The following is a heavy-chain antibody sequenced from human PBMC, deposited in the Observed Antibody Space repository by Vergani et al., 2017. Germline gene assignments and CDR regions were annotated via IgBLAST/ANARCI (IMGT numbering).Heavy chain of an antibody. V-gene: IGHV3-23*01. CDR1: GFTFRNYA. Sequence: EVQLLESGGGLAQPGGSLRLSCAASGFTFRNYAMTWVRQAPGKGLEGVSIISDNGGTTYYADSVKGRFTISRDNSKDTLYLQMNSLRAEDTAVYYCAKEVGGGYSPYYYYMDVWGKGTTVTVSS. CDR3: AKEVGGGYSPYYYYMDV. CDR2: ISDNGGTT. J-gene: IGHJ6*03. D-gene: IGHD5-18*01.